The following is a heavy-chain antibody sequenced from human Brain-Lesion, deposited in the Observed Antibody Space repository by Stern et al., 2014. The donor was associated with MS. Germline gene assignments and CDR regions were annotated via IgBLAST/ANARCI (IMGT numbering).Heavy chain of an antibody. CDR3: ARDITGSSAYFAY. CDR1: GFTFDDYA. V-gene: IGHV3-9*01. D-gene: IGHD1-14*01. J-gene: IGHJ4*02. Sequence: EVHLVESGGDLVQPGRSLRLSCAAFGFTFDDYAMHWVRQAPGKGLEWVAGLSWNSGTSGYADSVKGRFTTSRDNAYSSLYLQMNSLRPEDTALYYCARDITGSSAYFAYWGQGTLVTVSS. CDR2: LSWNSGTS.